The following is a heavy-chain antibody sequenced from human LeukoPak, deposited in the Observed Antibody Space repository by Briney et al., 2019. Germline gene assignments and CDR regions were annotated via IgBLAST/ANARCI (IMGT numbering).Heavy chain of an antibody. CDR2: IYTSGST. V-gene: IGHV4-61*02. J-gene: IGHJ4*02. CDR1: GGSISSGSYY. CDR3: ARNDGYNDY. Sequence: SETLSLTCTVSGGSISSGSYYWSWIRQPAGKGLEWIGCIYTSGSTNYNPSLKSRVTISVDTSKNQFSLKLSSVTAADTAVYYCARNDGYNDYWGQGTLVTVSS. D-gene: IGHD5-24*01.